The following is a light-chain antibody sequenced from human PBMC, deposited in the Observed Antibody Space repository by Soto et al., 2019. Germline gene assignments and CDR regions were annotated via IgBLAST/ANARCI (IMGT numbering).Light chain of an antibody. Sequence: DIQMTQSPSFVSASVGDRVTITCRASQSVSNWLAWYQQRPGKAPKLLIHSASTLRSGVPARFSGSGSGTEFTLTIASLQPEDDGTYFCQQASYFPFTFGPGTKVAI. J-gene: IGKJ3*01. V-gene: IGKV1-12*01. CDR1: QSVSNW. CDR2: SAS. CDR3: QQASYFPFT.